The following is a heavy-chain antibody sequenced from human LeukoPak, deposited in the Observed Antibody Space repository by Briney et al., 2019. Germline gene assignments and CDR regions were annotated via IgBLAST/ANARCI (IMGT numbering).Heavy chain of an antibody. D-gene: IGHD3-22*01. J-gene: IGHJ4*02. V-gene: IGHV3-30*18. Sequence: GGSLRLSCAASGFTFSSYGMHWVRQAPGKGLEWVAVISYDGSNKYYADSVKGRFTISRDNSKNTLYLQMNSLRAEDTAVYYCAKNHSSVYRTNIDYWGQGTLVTVSS. CDR3: AKNHSSVYRTNIDY. CDR1: GFTFSSYG. CDR2: ISYDGSNK.